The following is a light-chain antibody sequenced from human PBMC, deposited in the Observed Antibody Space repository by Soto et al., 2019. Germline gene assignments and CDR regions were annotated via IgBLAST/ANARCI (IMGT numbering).Light chain of an antibody. Sequence: QSVLTQPASVSGSPGQSITISCTGTSSDVGGYNYVSWYQQHPVKAPKLMIYDVSNRPSGVSNRFSGSKSGNTASLTISGLQAEDEADYYCSSYTSSSTYAFGTGSQLTV. CDR1: SSDVGGYNY. CDR3: SSYTSSSTYA. V-gene: IGLV2-14*01. J-gene: IGLJ1*01. CDR2: DVS.